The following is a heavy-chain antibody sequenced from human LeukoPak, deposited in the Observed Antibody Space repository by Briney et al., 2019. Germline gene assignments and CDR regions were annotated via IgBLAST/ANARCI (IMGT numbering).Heavy chain of an antibody. CDR1: GESLNYYY. CDR3: ASGAWATRLHS. V-gene: IGHV4-34*12. D-gene: IGHD5-24*01. Sequence: ASDTLSLTCAAYGESLNYYYWSWIRQSPEKGLEWIGEVFDGKTTNYNPSLKSRVTISAVTSSNQFSLNLKSVTAADTAVYYCASGAWATRLHSWAQGTLVIVSS. J-gene: IGHJ4*02. CDR2: VFDGKTT.